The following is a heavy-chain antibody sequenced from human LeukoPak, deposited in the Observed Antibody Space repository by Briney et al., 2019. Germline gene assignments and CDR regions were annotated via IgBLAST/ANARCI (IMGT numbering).Heavy chain of an antibody. D-gene: IGHD5-24*01. CDR3: SAVLRSDLYNPFDY. J-gene: IGHJ4*02. Sequence: GGSLRLSCAASGFTFSRYWMNWVRQAPGKGLMGVSRISPDGSTTLYADSVKGRFTISRDNAKNTLYLLMNSLGAEDTAVYYCSAVLRSDLYNPFDYWGQGTLVTVSS. CDR2: ISPDGSTT. CDR1: GFTFSRYW. V-gene: IGHV3-74*03.